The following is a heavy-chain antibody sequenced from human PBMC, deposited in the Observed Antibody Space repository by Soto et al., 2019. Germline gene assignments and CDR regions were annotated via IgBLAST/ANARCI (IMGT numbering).Heavy chain of an antibody. CDR3: ARANFPSGYIH. V-gene: IGHV4-59*01. CDR1: GGSISSYY. Sequence: SETLSLTCTVSGGSISSYYWSWIRQPPGKGLEWIGYIYYSGSTNYNPSLKSRVTISVDPSQNQFSLKLSSVTAADTAVYYCARANFPSGYIHGGQGTLVTVSS. D-gene: IGHD3-22*01. J-gene: IGHJ4*02. CDR2: IYYSGST.